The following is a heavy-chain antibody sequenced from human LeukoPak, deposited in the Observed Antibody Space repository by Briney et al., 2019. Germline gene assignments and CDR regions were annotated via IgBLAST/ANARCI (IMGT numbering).Heavy chain of an antibody. CDR3: ATLYDFWSGYYKYYFDY. J-gene: IGHJ4*02. D-gene: IGHD3-3*01. V-gene: IGHV3-48*01. CDR2: ISSSSSTI. Sequence: GGSLRLSCLASGFTFSSYSMNWVRQAPGKGLEWVSYISSSSSTIYYADSVKGRFTISRDNAKNSLYLQMNRLRAEDTAVYYCATLYDFWSGYYKYYFDYWGQGTLVTVSS. CDR1: GFTFSSYS.